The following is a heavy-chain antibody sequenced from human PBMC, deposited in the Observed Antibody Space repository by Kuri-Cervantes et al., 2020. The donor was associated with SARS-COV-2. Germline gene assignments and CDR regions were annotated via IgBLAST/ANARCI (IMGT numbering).Heavy chain of an antibody. V-gene: IGHV3-30-3*01. CDR3: AGKRGTDIVVVVNSYFDY. Sequence: GGSLRLSCAASGFTFSSYAMHWVRQAPGKGLEWVAVISYDGSNKYYADSVKGRFTISRDNSKNTLYLQMNSLRAEDTAVYYCAGKRGTDIVVVVNSYFDYWGQGTLVTVSS. D-gene: IGHD2-15*01. CDR2: ISYDGSNK. CDR1: GFTFSSYA. J-gene: IGHJ4*02.